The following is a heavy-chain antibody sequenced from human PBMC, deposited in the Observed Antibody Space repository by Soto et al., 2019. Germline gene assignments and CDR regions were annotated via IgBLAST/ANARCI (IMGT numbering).Heavy chain of an antibody. CDR2: INPNSGGT. Sequence: ASVKVSCKASGYSFDGYYMHWVRQAPGQGLEWMGWINPNSGGTKSSQKFQGRVTMTRDTSITTAYMDLTWLRSDDTAVYYCAKVRSAGRERGAFDIWGQGTLVTVSS. CDR3: AKVRSAGRERGAFDI. CDR1: GYSFDGYY. J-gene: IGHJ3*02. V-gene: IGHV1-2*02.